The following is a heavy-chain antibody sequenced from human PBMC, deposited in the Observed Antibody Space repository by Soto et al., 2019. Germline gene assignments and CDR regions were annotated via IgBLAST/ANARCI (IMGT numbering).Heavy chain of an antibody. Sequence: PGGSLRLSCAASGFTFSSYWMSWVRQAPGKXLEWVANIKQDGSEKYYVDSVKGRFTISRDNAKNSLYLQMNSLRAEDTAVYYCARDLTTVTTSYYYYGMDVWGQGTTVTVSS. V-gene: IGHV3-7*01. CDR3: ARDLTTVTTSYYYYGMDV. CDR1: GFTFSSYW. D-gene: IGHD4-4*01. CDR2: IKQDGSEK. J-gene: IGHJ6*02.